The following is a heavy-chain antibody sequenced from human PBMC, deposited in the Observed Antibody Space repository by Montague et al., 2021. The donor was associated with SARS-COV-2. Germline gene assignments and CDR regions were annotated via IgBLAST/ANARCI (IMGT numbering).Heavy chain of an antibody. CDR1: GFSLSTSGMC. CDR2: IDWDDDK. D-gene: IGHD3-9*01. J-gene: IGHJ4*02. V-gene: IGHV2-70*01. CDR3: ARIRDYDILTGSYSGFDY. Sequence: PALVKPTQTLTLTCTFSGFSLSTSGMCVSWIRQPPGKALEWLALIDWDDDKYYSTSLKTRLTISKDTSKNQVVLTMTSMDPVDTATYYCARIRDYDILTGSYSGFDYWGQGPLVTVSS.